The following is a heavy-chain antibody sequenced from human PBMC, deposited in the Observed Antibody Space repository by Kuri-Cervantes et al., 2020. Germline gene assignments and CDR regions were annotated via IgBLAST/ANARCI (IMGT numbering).Heavy chain of an antibody. V-gene: IGHV3-23*01. CDR3: AKGETYYYGSGNYRGRRTFDI. D-gene: IGHD3-10*01. Sequence: GESLKISCAASGFTFSSCAMSWVCQAPGKGLEWVSVSSGTGSTTNYADSVKGRFTVSRDNSKNTLYLQMNSLRAEDSAVYYCAKGETYYYGSGNYRGRRTFDIWGQGTMVTVSS. CDR1: GFTFSSCA. J-gene: IGHJ3*02. CDR2: SSGTGSTT.